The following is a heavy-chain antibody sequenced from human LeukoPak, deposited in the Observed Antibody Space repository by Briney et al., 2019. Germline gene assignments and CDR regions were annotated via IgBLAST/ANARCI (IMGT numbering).Heavy chain of an antibody. CDR3: ARDPGTRVYYFDY. Sequence: GGSLRLSCEVSGFIFSNYGMHWVRQAPGKGLEWVAVIWYDGSKTYYAESVKGRFTISRDDSRNTLYLQMNSLRVEDTAVYYCARDPGTRVYYFDYWGQGALVTVSS. CDR2: IWYDGSKT. V-gene: IGHV3-33*08. D-gene: IGHD6-6*01. J-gene: IGHJ4*02. CDR1: GFIFSNYG.